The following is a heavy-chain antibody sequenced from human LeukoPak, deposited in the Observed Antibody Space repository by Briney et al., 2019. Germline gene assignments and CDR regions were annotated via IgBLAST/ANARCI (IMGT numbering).Heavy chain of an antibody. CDR2: LYNGGNT. CDR3: AKDAGRGGSLHIFDY. CDR1: GFTVSSNY. V-gene: IGHV3-53*01. Sequence: PGGSLRLSCAVSGFTVSSNYMSWVRQAPGKGLEWVSVLYNGGNTYYADSVKGRFTISRDNSKNTLYLQMNSLRAEDTAVYYCAKDAGRGGSLHIFDYWGQGTLVTVSS. J-gene: IGHJ4*02. D-gene: IGHD2-15*01.